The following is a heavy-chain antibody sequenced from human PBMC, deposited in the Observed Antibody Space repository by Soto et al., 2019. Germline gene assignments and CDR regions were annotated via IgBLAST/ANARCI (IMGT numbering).Heavy chain of an antibody. J-gene: IGHJ5*02. V-gene: IGHV1-69*06. CDR2: IIPIFGTA. CDR3: ARDLFGYSSGWYWFDP. Sequence: ASVKLPCKDSGGTFSSYAIIWVRQAPGQGLELMGGIIPIFGTANYAQKFQGRVTITADKSTSTAYMELSSLRSEDTAVYYCARDLFGYSSGWYWFDPWGQGTLVTVSS. CDR1: GGTFSSYA. D-gene: IGHD6-19*01.